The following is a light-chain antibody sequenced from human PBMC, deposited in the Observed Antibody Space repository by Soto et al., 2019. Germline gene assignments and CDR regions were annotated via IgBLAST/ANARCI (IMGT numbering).Light chain of an antibody. CDR2: GVS. CDR3: QDYGPSLIYT. Sequence: EIVLTQSPGTLSLSPGERATLSCRASQSVSSYLAWYQQKPGQAPRLLIYGVSSRATGIPDRFSGGGSGTACTLTSSELEPEDLAVYDCQDYGPSLIYTFGHGTKLEIK. J-gene: IGKJ2*01. CDR1: QSVSSY. V-gene: IGKV3-20*01.